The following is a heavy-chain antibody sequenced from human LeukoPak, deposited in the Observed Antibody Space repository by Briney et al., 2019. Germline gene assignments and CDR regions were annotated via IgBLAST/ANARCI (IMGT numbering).Heavy chain of an antibody. D-gene: IGHD4-23*01. CDR2: IIPILGIA. CDR1: GGTFSSYA. V-gene: IGHV1-69*04. CDR3: ARSETVVTSDYYYYYMDV. Sequence: GASVKVSCKASGGTFSSYAISWVRQAPGQGLEWMGRIIPILGIANYAQKFQGRVTITADKSTSTAYMELSSLRSEDTAVYYCARSETVVTSDYYYYYMDVWGKGTTVTVSS. J-gene: IGHJ6*03.